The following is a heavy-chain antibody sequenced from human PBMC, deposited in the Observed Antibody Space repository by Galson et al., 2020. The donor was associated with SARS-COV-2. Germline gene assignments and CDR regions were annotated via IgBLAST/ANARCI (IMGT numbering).Heavy chain of an antibody. CDR1: GFTFSAYA. V-gene: IGHV3-64*01. J-gene: IGHJ6*02. CDR2: ITSNGGTT. D-gene: IGHD3-16*02. CDR3: AISFHYYYYYGMDV. Sequence: GGSLRLSCAASGFTFSAYAMHWVRQAPGKGLDYVSSITSNGGTTYYANSVQGRFTISRDNSKNTLYLQMNSLRAEDTAVYYCAISFHYYYYYGMDVWGQGTTVTVSS.